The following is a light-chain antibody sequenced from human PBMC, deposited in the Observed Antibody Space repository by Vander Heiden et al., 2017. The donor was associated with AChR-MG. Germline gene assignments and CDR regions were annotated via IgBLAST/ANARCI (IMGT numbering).Light chain of an antibody. CDR3: AAWDDSLNGRVV. CDR1: RSNIGSNA. J-gene: IGLJ2*01. CDR2: SDD. Sequence: QSVLTQPPSASGTPGQRVTISCSGSRSNIGSNAVNWYQHLPGTAPKPLIHSDDQRPSGVPDRFSGSKSGTSASLAISGLQSEDEADYYCAAWDDSLNGRVVFGGGTKLTVL. V-gene: IGLV1-44*01.